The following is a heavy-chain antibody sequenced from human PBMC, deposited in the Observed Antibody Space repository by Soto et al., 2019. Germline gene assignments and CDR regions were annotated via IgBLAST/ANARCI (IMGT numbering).Heavy chain of an antibody. Sequence: QVHLVQSGAEVKKSGASVKVSCKGSGYDFTTYGITWVRQAPGQGLEWMAWISAHNGNTDYAQKLQGRVTVTRDTSTSTAYRELRSLRSDDTAVYYCARGRYGDYWGQGALVTVSS. V-gene: IGHV1-18*01. CDR1: GYDFTTYG. J-gene: IGHJ4*02. CDR3: ARGRYGDY. D-gene: IGHD1-1*01. CDR2: ISAHNGNT.